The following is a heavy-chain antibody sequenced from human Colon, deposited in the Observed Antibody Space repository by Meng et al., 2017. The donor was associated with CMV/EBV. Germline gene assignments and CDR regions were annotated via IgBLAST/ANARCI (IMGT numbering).Heavy chain of an antibody. V-gene: IGHV3-74*03. CDR1: GFTLSSYW. Sequence: GGSLRLSCAASGFTLSSYWMHWVRQAPGKGLVWVARLNNDGTYMTYADSVRGRFSISRDNAQNPVYLQMNRLTADDTAVYYCARPRDGYSPFDLWGQGTPVTVSS. J-gene: IGHJ4*02. CDR2: LNNDGTYM. CDR3: ARPRDGYSPFDL. D-gene: IGHD5-24*01.